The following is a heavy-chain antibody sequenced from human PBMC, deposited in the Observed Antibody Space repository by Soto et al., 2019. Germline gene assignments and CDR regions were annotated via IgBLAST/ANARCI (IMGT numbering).Heavy chain of an antibody. Sequence: SVKVSCKASGGTFSSDAFSWVLQAPGQGLEWMGGIIPTSGTANYAQKFQGRATITADESTSTAYMELSSLTSEDTAVYFCARGQGYCSGGICYYYYYGMDVWGQGTTVTVSS. J-gene: IGHJ6*02. CDR1: GGTFSSDA. CDR3: ARGQGYCSGGICYYYYYGMDV. CDR2: IIPTSGTA. V-gene: IGHV1-69*13. D-gene: IGHD2-15*01.